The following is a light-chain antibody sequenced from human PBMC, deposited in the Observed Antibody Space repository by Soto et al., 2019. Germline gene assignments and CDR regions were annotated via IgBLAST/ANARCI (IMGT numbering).Light chain of an antibody. V-gene: IGKV3-15*01. CDR2: RAS. CDR3: LQYHNLWA. Sequence: ILMTQSPATVSVSPGESATLSCRASQNIYYNVAWYQQRPGQAPRLLIYRASTRAPGVPARFSGSGSETELTLTISSLQPEDFTVYSCLQYHNLWALGQGTKVDIK. CDR1: QNIYYN. J-gene: IGKJ1*01.